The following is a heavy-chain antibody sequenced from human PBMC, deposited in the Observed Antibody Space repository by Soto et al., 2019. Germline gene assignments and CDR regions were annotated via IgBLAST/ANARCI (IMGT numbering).Heavy chain of an antibody. Sequence: TSETLSLTCTVSGGSISSYYWSWIRQPPGKGLEWIGYIYYSGSTNYNPSLKSRVTISVDTSKNQFSLKLSSVTAADTAVYYCAMGFGGYSSSWGYGMDVWGQGTTVTVSS. D-gene: IGHD6-13*01. CDR1: GGSISSYY. CDR2: IYYSGST. CDR3: AMGFGGYSSSWGYGMDV. V-gene: IGHV4-59*08. J-gene: IGHJ6*02.